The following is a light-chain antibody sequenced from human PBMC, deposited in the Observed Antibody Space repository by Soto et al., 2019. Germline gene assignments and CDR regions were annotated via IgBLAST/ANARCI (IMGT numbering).Light chain of an antibody. V-gene: IGLV2-14*03. CDR2: YVN. CDR1: SSDVGGYNC. CDR3: CSYTSSRTHV. Sequence: QSALTQPASVSGSPGQSITISCTGTSSDVGGYNCVAWYQQHPGKVPKLMIFYVNRRPSGVSDRFSGSKSGNTASLTSSGLQAEDEGDYYCCSYTSSRTHVFGSGTKLTVL. J-gene: IGLJ1*01.